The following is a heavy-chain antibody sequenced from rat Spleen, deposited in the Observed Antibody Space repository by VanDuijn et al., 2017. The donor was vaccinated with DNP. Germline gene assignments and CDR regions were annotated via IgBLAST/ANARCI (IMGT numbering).Heavy chain of an antibody. D-gene: IGHD1-5*01. CDR1: GFTFGDYA. J-gene: IGHJ2*01. Sequence: EVQLVESGGDLVQPGNSLKLSCAASGFTFGDYAMAWVRQSPQKGLEWVATISYDGDSTFYRDSVKGRFTISRDNAKSSLYLQMNSLKAEDTATYYCARHSRYNYFDYWSQGVMVTVSS. CDR2: ISYDGDST. V-gene: IGHV5-7*01. CDR3: ARHSRYNYFDY.